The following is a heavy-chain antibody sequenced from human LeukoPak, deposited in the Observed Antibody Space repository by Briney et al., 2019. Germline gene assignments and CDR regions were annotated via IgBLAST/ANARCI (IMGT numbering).Heavy chain of an antibody. V-gene: IGHV1-8*01. CDR2: MNPNSGNT. CDR3: ARAMTTVTVNWFDP. J-gene: IGHJ5*02. D-gene: IGHD4-17*01. CDR1: GYTFTSYD. Sequence: GASVKVSCKASGYTFTSYDINWVRQATGQGLEWMGWMNPNSGNTGYAQKFQGRVTMTRNTSISTAYMELSSLRSEDTAVYYCARAMTTVTVNWFDPWGQGTLVTVSS.